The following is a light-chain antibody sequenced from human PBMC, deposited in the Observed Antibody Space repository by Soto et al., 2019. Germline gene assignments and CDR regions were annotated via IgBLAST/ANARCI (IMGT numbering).Light chain of an antibody. Sequence: HSVLTQPASVSGSPGQSITISCSGTNSDIGAYDYVSWYQQHPGKPPKLIIYNVNNRPSGVSFRFSGSKSANTASLTISGLQTEDEADYYCLSHTTRRIYVFGPGTKVTVL. J-gene: IGLJ1*01. V-gene: IGLV2-14*03. CDR2: NVN. CDR3: LSHTTRRIYV. CDR1: NSDIGAYDY.